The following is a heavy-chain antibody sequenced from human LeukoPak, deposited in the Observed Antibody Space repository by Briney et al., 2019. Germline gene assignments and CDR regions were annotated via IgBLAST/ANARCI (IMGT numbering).Heavy chain of an antibody. V-gene: IGHV3-20*04. CDR1: GFTFYDFG. CDR3: ARRDWGLNAFDI. Sequence: GGSLRRYCAASGFTFYDFGMSWVRQAPGKGREGISGINWNGGSTGYADSVKGRFTISRDNAKNSLYLQMNSLRAEDTALYYCARRDWGLNAFDIWGQGTMVTVSS. J-gene: IGHJ3*02. CDR2: INWNGGST. D-gene: IGHD7-27*01.